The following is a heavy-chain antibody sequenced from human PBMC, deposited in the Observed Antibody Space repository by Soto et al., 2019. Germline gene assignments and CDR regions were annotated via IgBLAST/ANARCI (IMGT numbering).Heavy chain of an antibody. CDR2: IYYSGST. CDR1: GGSISSSSYY. CDR3: ASAWGVAGGAYFDL. V-gene: IGHV4-39*01. D-gene: IGHD2-8*02. Sequence: QLQXQESGPGLVKPSETLSLTCTVSGGSISSSSYYWGXIRQPPGKGLEWIGSIYYSGSTYYNPSLKSRVTISVDTSKNQFSLKLSSVTAADTAVYYCASAWGVAGGAYFDLWGRGTLVTVSS. J-gene: IGHJ2*01.